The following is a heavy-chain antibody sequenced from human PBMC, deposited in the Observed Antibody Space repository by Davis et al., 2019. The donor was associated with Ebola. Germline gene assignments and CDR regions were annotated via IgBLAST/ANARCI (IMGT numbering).Heavy chain of an antibody. Sequence: SETLSLTCTVSGGSISSYHWSWIRQPPGKGLEWIGYLSYSGSTNYNPSLKSRVTISVDRSKNQFSLKLSSVTAADTAVYYCARMVVVAIPAAMPADWYFDLWGRGTLVTVSS. CDR2: LSYSGST. V-gene: IGHV4-59*12. D-gene: IGHD2-2*01. CDR3: ARMVVVAIPAAMPADWYFDL. J-gene: IGHJ2*01. CDR1: GGSISSYH.